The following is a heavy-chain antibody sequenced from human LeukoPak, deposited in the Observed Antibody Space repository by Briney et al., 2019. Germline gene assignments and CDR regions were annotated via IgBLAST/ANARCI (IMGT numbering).Heavy chain of an antibody. V-gene: IGHV3-9*01. Sequence: GRSLRLSCAAYGFTFDDYAMHWVRQAPGKGLEWVSGISWNSGSIGYAGSVKGRFTISRDNAKNSLYLQMNSLRAEDTALYYCAKHIAAAGQVYYYYGMDVWGQGTTVTVSS. D-gene: IGHD6-13*01. CDR1: GFTFDDYA. J-gene: IGHJ6*02. CDR2: ISWNSGSI. CDR3: AKHIAAAGQVYYYYGMDV.